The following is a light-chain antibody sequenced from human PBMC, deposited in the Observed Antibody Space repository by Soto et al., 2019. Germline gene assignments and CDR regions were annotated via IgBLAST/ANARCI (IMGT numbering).Light chain of an antibody. CDR1: SSDVGGYNY. J-gene: IGLJ2*01. CDR2: DVS. CDR3: NSYTSSSTLHVV. Sequence: QSALTQPASVSGSPGQSITISCTGTSSDVGGYNYVSWCQQHPGKAPRLMIYDVSNRPSGVSNRFSGSKSDNTASLTISGLQAEDEADYYCNSYTSSSTLHVVFGGGTQLTVL. V-gene: IGLV2-14*01.